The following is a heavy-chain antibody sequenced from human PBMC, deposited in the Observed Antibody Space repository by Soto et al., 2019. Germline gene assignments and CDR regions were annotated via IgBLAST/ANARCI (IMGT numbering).Heavy chain of an antibody. CDR1: GYTLTSYG. CDR3: ARLVCSDDSCYSPVDY. J-gene: IGHJ4*02. V-gene: IGHV1-18*04. Sequence: ASVKVSCKASGYTLTSYGISWVRQAPGQGLEWMGWIYPYNGNTNFAQKFQGRVTLTSDTSTSTAYMEVRSLRSDDTAVYYCARLVCSDDSCYSPVDYWVQGTLVTVSS. D-gene: IGHD2-15*01. CDR2: IYPYNGNT.